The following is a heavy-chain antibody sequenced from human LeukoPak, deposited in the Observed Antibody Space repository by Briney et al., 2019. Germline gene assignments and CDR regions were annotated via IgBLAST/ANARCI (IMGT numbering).Heavy chain of an antibody. V-gene: IGHV1-69*04. J-gene: IGHJ3*02. CDR2: IISILGIA. CDR3: ARVPEGAFDI. Sequence: SVKVSCKASGGTFSSYAISWVRQAPGQGLEWMGRIISILGIANYAQKFQGRVTITADKSTSTAYMEPSSLRSEDTAVYYCARVPEGAFDIWGQGTMVTVSS. CDR1: GGTFSSYA.